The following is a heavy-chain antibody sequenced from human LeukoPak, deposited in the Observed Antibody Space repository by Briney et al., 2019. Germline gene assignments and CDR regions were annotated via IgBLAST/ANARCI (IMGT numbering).Heavy chain of an antibody. Sequence: GGSLRLSCAASGFSFSSYAMTGVRQGPGKGREWVSGISGGGVNAYYADSVKGRFTISRDNSKKTLFLQMDSLRADDTAVYYCAKGGTYHDILTPYYVWGQGTLVTVSS. CDR3: AKGGTYHDILTPYYV. CDR1: GFSFSSYA. CDR2: ISGGGVNA. J-gene: IGHJ4*02. D-gene: IGHD3-9*01. V-gene: IGHV3-23*01.